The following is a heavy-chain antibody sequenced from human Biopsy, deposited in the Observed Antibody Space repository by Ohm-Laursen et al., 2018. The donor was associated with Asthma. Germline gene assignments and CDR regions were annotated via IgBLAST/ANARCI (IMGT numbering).Heavy chain of an antibody. V-gene: IGHV1-24*01. CDR2: HDHEEGGT. D-gene: IGHD4-17*01. J-gene: IGHJ4*02. CDR1: GYSLTDLS. Sequence: DSVKGSCKISGYSLTDLSMHWVRQAPGQGLEWMGGHDHEEGGTVNARRFQGRVTMTEDTSTDTAYMELSSLSSDDTAVYYCASDFPKDYVRYNFQFWGQGTLVTVSS. CDR3: ASDFPKDYVRYNFQF.